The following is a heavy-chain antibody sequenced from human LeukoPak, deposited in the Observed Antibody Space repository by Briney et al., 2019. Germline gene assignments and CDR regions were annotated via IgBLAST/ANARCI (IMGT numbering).Heavy chain of an antibody. CDR2: ISNDGSRK. V-gene: IGHV3-30*03. D-gene: IGHD3-3*01. CDR1: GFTFSRHG. Sequence: GGSLRLSCAPSGFTFSRHGMHWVRQAPGKGLEWVAIISNDGSRKYYAHSVEGRFTISRDNSMNTLNLQMDSLRAEDTAVYYCARDRAWNYFDYWGQGTLVTVSS. CDR3: ARDRAWNYFDY. J-gene: IGHJ4*02.